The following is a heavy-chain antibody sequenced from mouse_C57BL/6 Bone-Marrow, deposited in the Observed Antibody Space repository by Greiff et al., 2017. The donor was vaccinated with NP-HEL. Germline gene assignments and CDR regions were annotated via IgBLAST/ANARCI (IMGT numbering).Heavy chain of an antibody. CDR2: ISDGGSYT. CDR1: GFTFSSYA. V-gene: IGHV5-4*01. D-gene: IGHD1-1*01. CDR3: ARAAYYGSPSWFAY. Sequence: EVQGVESGGGLVKPGGSLKLSCAASGFTFSSYAMSWVRQTPEKRLEWVATISDGGSYTYYPDNVKGRFTISRDNAKNNLYLQMSHLKSEDTAMYYCARAAYYGSPSWFAYWGQGTLVTVSA. J-gene: IGHJ3*01.